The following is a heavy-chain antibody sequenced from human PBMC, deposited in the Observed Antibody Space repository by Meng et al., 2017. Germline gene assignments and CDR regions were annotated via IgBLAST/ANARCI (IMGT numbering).Heavy chain of an antibody. D-gene: IGHD3-22*01. CDR3: ARGGRVGYYDSSGYYAVDY. CDR2: ISSSGSTI. J-gene: IGHJ4*02. Sequence: LSLTCAASGFTFSSYEMNWVRQAPGKGLEWVSYISSSGSTIYYADSVKGRFTISRDNAKNSLYLQMNSLRAEDTAVYYCARGGRVGYYDSSGYYAVDYWGQGTLVTVSS. V-gene: IGHV3-48*03. CDR1: GFTFSSYE.